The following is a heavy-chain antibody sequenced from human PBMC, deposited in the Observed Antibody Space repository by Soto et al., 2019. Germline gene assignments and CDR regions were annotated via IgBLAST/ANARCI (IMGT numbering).Heavy chain of an antibody. D-gene: IGHD2-2*01. CDR1: GGSFSGYY. J-gene: IGHJ4*02. V-gene: IGHV4-34*01. CDR3: ARGPSGSSSDIVVVPAAMSFDY. Sequence: SETLSLTCAVYGGSFSGYYWSWIRQPPGKGLEWIGEINHSGSTNYNPSLKSRVTISVDTSKNQFSLKLSSVTAADTAVYYCARGPSGSSSDIVVVPAAMSFDYWGQGTLVTVSS. CDR2: INHSGST.